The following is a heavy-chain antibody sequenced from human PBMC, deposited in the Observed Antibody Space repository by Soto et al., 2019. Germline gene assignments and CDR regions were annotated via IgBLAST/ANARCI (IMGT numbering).Heavy chain of an antibody. D-gene: IGHD1-7*01. J-gene: IGHJ4*02. CDR1: GVTVRSDA. V-gene: IGHV3-23*01. Sequence: GFLRLCCAASGVTVRSDAMGWGRQAPGKGLEWVSAISGSGGSTYYADSVKGRFTISRDNSKNTLYLQMNSLRAEDTAVYYCPKDGITGTRDFDSWPQGPLVNVSS. CDR2: ISGSGGST. CDR3: PKDGITGTRDFDS.